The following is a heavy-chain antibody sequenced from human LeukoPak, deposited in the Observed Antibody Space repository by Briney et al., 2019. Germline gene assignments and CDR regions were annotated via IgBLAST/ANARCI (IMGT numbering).Heavy chain of an antibody. CDR2: IYYSGSS. V-gene: IGHV4-59*08. Sequence: SETLSLTCTVSGGSISSYYWSWIRQPPGKGLEWIGYIYYSGSSNYNPSLKSRVTISVDTSKNQFSLKLSSVTAADTAVYYCAGHHPRNTVDFWGQGTLVTVSS. CDR1: GGSISSYY. CDR3: AGHHPRNTVDF. J-gene: IGHJ4*02. D-gene: IGHD2/OR15-2a*01.